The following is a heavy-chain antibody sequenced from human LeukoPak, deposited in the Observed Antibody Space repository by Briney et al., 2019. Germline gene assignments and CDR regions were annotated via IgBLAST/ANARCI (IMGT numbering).Heavy chain of an antibody. V-gene: IGHV3-23*01. D-gene: IGHD3-22*01. CDR2: ITSSGAAT. Sequence: GGSLRLSCAASGFTFSSYAMSWVRQAPGKGLEWVSSITSSGAATYYADSVKGRFTIARDNSDNTLYLQMNSLRAEDTAVYYCAKDRPNYYGSNGHYYKLNGDCWGQGTLVTVSS. J-gene: IGHJ4*02. CDR1: GFTFSSYA. CDR3: AKDRPNYYGSNGHYYKLNGDC.